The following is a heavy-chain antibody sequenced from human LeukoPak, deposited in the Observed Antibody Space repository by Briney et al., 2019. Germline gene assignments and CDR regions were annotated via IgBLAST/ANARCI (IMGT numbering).Heavy chain of an antibody. Sequence: KTSETLSLTCTVSGGSISSYYWSWIRQPPGKGLEWIGYIYYSGSTNYNPSLKSRVTISVDTSKNQFSLKLSSVTAADTAVYYCARHEGSGWYYFDYWGQGTLVTVSS. CDR1: GGSISSYY. CDR2: IYYSGST. J-gene: IGHJ4*02. D-gene: IGHD6-19*01. V-gene: IGHV4-59*08. CDR3: ARHEGSGWYYFDY.